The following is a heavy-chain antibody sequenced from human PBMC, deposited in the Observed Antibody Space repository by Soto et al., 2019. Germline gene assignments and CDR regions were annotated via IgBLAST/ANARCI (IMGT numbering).Heavy chain of an antibody. D-gene: IGHD1-26*01. Sequence: GSLRLAGAASGFTFSAYAMNWVRQAPGKGLEWVSAISGGGCSTYYADSVKGRVTISRDNSKNTLYLQMNSLRAEDTAVYYCAKVSLGALAFTDYYYYGLDVWGQGTTVSVSS. CDR3: AKVSLGALAFTDYYYYGLDV. J-gene: IGHJ6*02. V-gene: IGHV3-23*01. CDR1: GFTFSAYA. CDR2: ISGGGCST.